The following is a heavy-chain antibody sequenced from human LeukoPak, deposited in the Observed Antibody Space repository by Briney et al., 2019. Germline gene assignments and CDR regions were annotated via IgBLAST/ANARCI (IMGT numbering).Heavy chain of an antibody. J-gene: IGHJ4*02. V-gene: IGHV4-34*01. Sequence: NPSETLSLTCAVYGGSFSGYYWSWIRQPPGKGLEWIGEINHSGSTNYNPSLKSRVTISVDTSKNQFSLKLSSVTAADTAVYYCARGRKRITVIVVAKYFDYWGQGTLVTVSS. CDR3: ARGRKRITVIVVAKYFDY. CDR2: INHSGST. D-gene: IGHD3-22*01. CDR1: GGSFSGYY.